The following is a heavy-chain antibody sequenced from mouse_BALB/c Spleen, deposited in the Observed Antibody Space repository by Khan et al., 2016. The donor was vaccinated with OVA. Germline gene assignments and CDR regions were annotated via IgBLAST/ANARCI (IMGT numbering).Heavy chain of an antibody. V-gene: IGHV3-2*02. J-gene: IGHJ4*01. CDR3: ARDGSRYNYAMDY. CDR1: GYSITSDYA. Sequence: EVQLHESGPGLVKPSQSLSLTCTVTGYSITSDYAWNWIRQFPGNKLEWMGYISYSGSTNYNPALKSRISITRDTSKNQFFLQLNSVTTEDTATYYCARDGSRYNYAMDYWGKGTSVTVSS. CDR2: ISYSGST. D-gene: IGHD2-3*01.